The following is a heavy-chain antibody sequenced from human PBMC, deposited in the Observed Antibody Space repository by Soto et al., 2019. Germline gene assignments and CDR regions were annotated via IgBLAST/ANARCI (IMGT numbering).Heavy chain of an antibody. J-gene: IGHJ4*02. CDR1: GFSFSNAW. V-gene: IGHV3-15*05. CDR3: TAHLGEFLHLDY. Sequence: EVQLVESGGEFVKPGGSLRVSCEVSGFSFSNAWMSWVRKAPGKGLEWVGRIKTKDDGGTTDYAAPVKGSFTISRDDLKNTVFRQMHSLETEDTAVYYCTAHLGEFLHLDYWGQGTLVTVSS. CDR2: IKTKDDGGTT. D-gene: IGHD3-16*01.